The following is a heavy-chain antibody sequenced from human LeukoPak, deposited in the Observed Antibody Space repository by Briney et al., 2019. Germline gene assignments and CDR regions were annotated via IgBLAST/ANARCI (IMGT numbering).Heavy chain of an antibody. CDR3: ARMTGYYLDS. V-gene: IGHV4-31*03. CDR2: IYYRGTT. CDR1: GGSISSGDYY. J-gene: IGHJ4*02. D-gene: IGHD3-9*01. Sequence: PSQTLSLTCTVSGGSISSGDYYWSWIRQHPGKGPEWMGYIYYRGTTYYNPSLRSRIIMSVGTSKNQFSLKVSSVTAADTAVYYCARMTGYYLDSWGQGTVVTVSS.